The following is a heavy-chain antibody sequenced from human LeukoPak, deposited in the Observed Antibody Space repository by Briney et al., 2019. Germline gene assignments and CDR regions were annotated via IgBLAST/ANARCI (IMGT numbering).Heavy chain of an antibody. CDR3: ARHDSGDSFDY. V-gene: IGHV3-48*03. D-gene: IGHD4/OR15-4a*01. Sequence: GGSLRLPCTASGFTFGNYEMNWVRQAPGKGLEWISYISNDAATIHYADSVKGRFTISRDSAKNSLSLHMNSLRVEDTAVYYCARHDSGDSFDYWGQGTLVTVSS. J-gene: IGHJ4*02. CDR1: GFTFGNYE. CDR2: ISNDAATI.